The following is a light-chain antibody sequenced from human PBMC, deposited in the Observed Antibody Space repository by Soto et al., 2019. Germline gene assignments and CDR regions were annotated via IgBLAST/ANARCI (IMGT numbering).Light chain of an antibody. J-gene: IGLJ2*01. CDR1: SSDVGSHNY. Sequence: QSALTQPASVSGSPGQSITISCTGTSSDVGSHNYVSWYQQHPGKPPKLVISEVSNRPLGVSDRFSGSTYGNTASLTISGLQAEDEADYYCTSYRSRTTVVVFGGGTKLTVL. V-gene: IGLV2-14*01. CDR2: EVS. CDR3: TSYRSRTTVVV.